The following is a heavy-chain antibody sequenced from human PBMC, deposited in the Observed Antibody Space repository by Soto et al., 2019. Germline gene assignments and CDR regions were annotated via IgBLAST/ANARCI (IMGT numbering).Heavy chain of an antibody. CDR2: IRSKAYGGTT. CDR1: RFTFGDYA. CDR3: TRLKGPRLVIIRYYGMDV. Sequence: PGGSLNLSFTALRFTFGDYAMSWLIKATGKGLEWVGFIRSKAYGGTTEYAASVKGRFTISRDDSKSIAYLQMNSLKTEDTAVYYCTRLKGPRLVIIRYYGMDVWGQGT. J-gene: IGHJ6*02. V-gene: IGHV3-49*03. D-gene: IGHD3-9*01.